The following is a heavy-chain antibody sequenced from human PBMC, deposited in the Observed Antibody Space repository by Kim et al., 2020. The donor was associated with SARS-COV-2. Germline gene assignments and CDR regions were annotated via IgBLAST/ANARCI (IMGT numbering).Heavy chain of an antibody. J-gene: IGHJ6*02. CDR2: INHSGST. Sequence: SETLSLTCAVYGGSFSGYYWSWIRQPPGKGLEWIGEINHSGSTNYNPSLKSRVTISVDTSKNQFSRKLSSVTSADTAVYYCARALPFRGYSGYGYYYYYGMDVWGQGTTVPVSS. V-gene: IGHV4-34*01. CDR1: GGSFSGYY. D-gene: IGHD5-12*01. CDR3: ARALPFRGYSGYGYYYYYGMDV.